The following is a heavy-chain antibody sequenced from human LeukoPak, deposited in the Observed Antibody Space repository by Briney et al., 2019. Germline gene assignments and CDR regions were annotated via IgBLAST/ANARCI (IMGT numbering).Heavy chain of an antibody. Sequence: GESLKISCKGSGYSFTSYWIGWVRQMPGKGLEWMGIIYPGDSDTRYSPSFQGQVTISADKSISTAYLQWSSLKASDTAMYYCARSARIAVAGGDAFDIWGQGTMVTVSS. D-gene: IGHD6-19*01. CDR2: IYPGDSDT. CDR1: GYSFTSYW. J-gene: IGHJ3*02. V-gene: IGHV5-51*01. CDR3: ARSARIAVAGGDAFDI.